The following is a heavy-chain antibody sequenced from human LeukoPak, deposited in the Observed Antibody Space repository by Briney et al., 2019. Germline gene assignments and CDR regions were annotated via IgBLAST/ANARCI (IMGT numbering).Heavy chain of an antibody. CDR2: ISSSSSYT. Sequence: PGGSLRLSCEASGFTFSDYYMSWIRQAPGKGLEWVSYISSSSSYTNYAHSVKGRFTISRDNAKNSLYLQMNSLRAEDTAVYYCASRIDSSGYYLVDYYYGMDVWGQGTTVTVSS. CDR3: ASRIDSSGYYLVDYYYGMDV. D-gene: IGHD3-22*01. V-gene: IGHV3-11*06. CDR1: GFTFSDYY. J-gene: IGHJ6*02.